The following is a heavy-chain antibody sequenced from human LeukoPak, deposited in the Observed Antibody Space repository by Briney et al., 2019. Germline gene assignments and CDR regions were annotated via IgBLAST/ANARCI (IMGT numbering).Heavy chain of an antibody. Sequence: RGASLQISCKGSGSSFTSYWIGWVRPLPGKGLEWMGIIYPGDSDTRYSPSFQGQVTISADKSISTAYLQWSSLKASDTAMYYCARVTYYYDSSGYYYLDYWGQGTLVTVSS. CDR1: GSSFTSYW. V-gene: IGHV5-51*01. J-gene: IGHJ4*02. CDR2: IYPGDSDT. D-gene: IGHD3-22*01. CDR3: ARVTYYYDSSGYYYLDY.